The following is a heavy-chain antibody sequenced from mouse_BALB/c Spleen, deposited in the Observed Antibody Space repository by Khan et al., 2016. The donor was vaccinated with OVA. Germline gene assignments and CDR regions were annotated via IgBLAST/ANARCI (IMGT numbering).Heavy chain of an antibody. CDR2: INTGGDYI. J-gene: IGHJ3*01. V-gene: IGHV5-6*01. D-gene: IGHD1-1*01. CDR3: ARHNYGPFAY. Sequence: EVELVESGGDLVKPGGSLKLSCAASGFTFSTYAMSWVRQTPDKRLEWVATINTGGDYIYYPDSVKGRFTISRDNAKNTLYLQMSSLRSEDTAMYDGARHNYGPFAYWGQGTLVTVSA. CDR1: GFTFSTYA.